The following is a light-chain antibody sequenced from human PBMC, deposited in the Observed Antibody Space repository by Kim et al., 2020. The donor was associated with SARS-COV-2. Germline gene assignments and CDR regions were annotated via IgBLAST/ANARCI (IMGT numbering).Light chain of an antibody. CDR1: QNIFYSSNNKRN. J-gene: IGKJ2*03. CDR3: QQYYSTPYS. Sequence: RATINCKSSQNIFYSSNNKRNVAWFQQKPGQPPKLLIYWASTRESGVPDRFSGSGSGTDFTLTISSLQAEDVAVYYCQQYYSTPYSFGQGTKLEI. V-gene: IGKV4-1*01. CDR2: WAS.